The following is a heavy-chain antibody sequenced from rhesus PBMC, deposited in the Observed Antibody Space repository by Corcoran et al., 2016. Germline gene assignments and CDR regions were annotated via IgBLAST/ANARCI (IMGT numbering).Heavy chain of an antibody. CDR2: IYGSSTST. V-gene: IGHV4S10*01. D-gene: IGHD3-3*01. J-gene: IGHJ6*01. Sequence: QVQLQESGPGVVKPSETLSLTCAVSGGSISDSYRWSWIRQPPGKGLEWIGYIYGSSTSTNFTPPLKSRVTISKDTSKNQFSLKLSSVTAADTAVYYCAREVVYYNIWTGYYDSAYGLDSWGQGVVVTVSS. CDR1: GGSISDSYR. CDR3: AREVVYYNIWTGYYDSAYGLDS.